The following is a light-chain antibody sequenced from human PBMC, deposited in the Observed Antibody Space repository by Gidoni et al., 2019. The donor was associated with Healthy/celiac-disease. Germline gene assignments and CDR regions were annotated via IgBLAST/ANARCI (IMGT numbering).Light chain of an antibody. CDR2: AAS. CDR3: QQSYSTPRDT. CDR1: QSISSY. V-gene: IGKV1-39*01. Sequence: DIQMTQSPSSLSASVGDRVTITCRASQSISSYLNWYQQKPGKAPKLLFYAASSLQSGVPSRFSGSGSGTDFTLTISSLQPEDFATYYCQQSYSTPRDTFXPXTKVXIK. J-gene: IGKJ3*01.